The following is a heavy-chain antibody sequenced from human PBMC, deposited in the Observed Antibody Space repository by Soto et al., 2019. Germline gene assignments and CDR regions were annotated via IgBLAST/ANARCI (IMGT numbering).Heavy chain of an antibody. V-gene: IGHV3-30-3*01. CDR2: ISYDGMNKQSFISYDVTNK. D-gene: IGHD3-16*01. CDR1: GFTFSNYA. Sequence: QEHLVESGGGVVQPGRSLRLSCSASGFTFSNYAMHWVRQAPGKGLEWLAVISYDGMNKQSFISYDVTNKQYEDSVNGRFTVSRDNAMNTLYLQMNSLRPEDTAVYYCARDHHLGGDYYYYGMDVWGQGTTVIVSS. CDR3: ARDHHLGGDYYYYGMDV. J-gene: IGHJ6*02.